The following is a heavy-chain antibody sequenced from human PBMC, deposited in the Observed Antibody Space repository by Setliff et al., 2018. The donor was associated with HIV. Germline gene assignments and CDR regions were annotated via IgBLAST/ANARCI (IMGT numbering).Heavy chain of an antibody. J-gene: IGHJ2*01. V-gene: IGHV4-34*01. CDR3: ARSQRLPGLQPPYWYFDL. Sequence: SQTLSLTCAVYGESFSDSYYTWIRQPPGQGLEWIGQISHTGSTTYNSSLKSRVTMSVESSRNHLSLALTSMSVPDTAVYFCARSQRLPGLQPPYWYFDLWCRGTLVTVSS. CDR2: ISHTGST. CDR1: GESFSDSY. D-gene: IGHD6-25*01.